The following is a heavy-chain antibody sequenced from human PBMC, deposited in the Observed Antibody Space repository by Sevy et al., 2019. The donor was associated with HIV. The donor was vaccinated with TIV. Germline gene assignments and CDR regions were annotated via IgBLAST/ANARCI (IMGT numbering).Heavy chain of an antibody. Sequence: SETLSLTCTVSGSSISTNDLSWVRQPPGKALEWIGVFYYPGSTTKYNPSLKSRSRISVDKSKKQVYLKVDTVTAADTAVYYCARYTNGTTGAFDIWGQGTMVTVSS. CDR3: ARYTNGTTGAFDI. CDR1: GSSISTND. J-gene: IGHJ3*02. D-gene: IGHD1-1*01. CDR2: FYYPGSTT. V-gene: IGHV4-59*01.